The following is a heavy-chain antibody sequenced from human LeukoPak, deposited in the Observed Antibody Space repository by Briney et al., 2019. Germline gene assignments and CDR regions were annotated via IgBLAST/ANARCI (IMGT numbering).Heavy chain of an antibody. CDR2: IYYSGST. J-gene: IGHJ6*02. V-gene: IGHV4-59*08. Sequence: SETLSLTCTVSGGPISSYYWSWIRQPPGKGLEWIGYIYYSGSTNYNPSLKSRVTISVDTSKNQFSLKLSSVTAADTAVYYCARLRYSYGYGMDVWGQGTTVTVSS. CDR1: GGPISSYY. D-gene: IGHD5-18*01. CDR3: ARLRYSYGYGMDV.